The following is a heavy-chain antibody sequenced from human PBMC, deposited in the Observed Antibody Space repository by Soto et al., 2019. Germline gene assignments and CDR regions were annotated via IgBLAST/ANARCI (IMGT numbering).Heavy chain of an antibody. Sequence: GGSLRLSCAASGFTFSSYSMIWVRQAPGKGLEWVSSISSSSYLYYADSVKGRFTVSRDNAKNSLYLQMNSLRAEDTAFYYCARDPPYYDILTGYHHGSLDYSGQGSLVIVSS. J-gene: IGHJ4*02. CDR2: ISSSSYL. V-gene: IGHV3-21*01. CDR3: ARDPPYYDILTGYHHGSLDY. D-gene: IGHD3-9*01. CDR1: GFTFSSYS.